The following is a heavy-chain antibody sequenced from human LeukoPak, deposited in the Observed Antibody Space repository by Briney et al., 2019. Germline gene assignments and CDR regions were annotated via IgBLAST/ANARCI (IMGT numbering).Heavy chain of an antibody. CDR3: ARGRGSGHKENWFDP. CDR1: GYTFTTYD. Sequence: ASVNVSCTASGYTFTTYDINWVRHAPGQGLEWMGWMNPNSGNTGYTQKFQGRVTMTRNTSISTAYIELSSLRSEDTAVYYCARGRGSGHKENWFDPWGQGTLVTVSS. V-gene: IGHV1-8*01. CDR2: MNPNSGNT. J-gene: IGHJ5*02. D-gene: IGHD6-19*01.